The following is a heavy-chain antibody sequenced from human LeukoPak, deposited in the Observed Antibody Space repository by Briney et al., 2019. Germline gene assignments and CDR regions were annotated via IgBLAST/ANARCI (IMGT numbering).Heavy chain of an antibody. CDR3: ARDKIEGPTKLDY. J-gene: IGHJ4*02. Sequence: GGSLRLSCAASGFTFSSYWMSWVRQAPGKGLEWVANVKQDESEKYYVDSLKGRFTISRDNAKNSLYLQMNSLRAEDTAVYYCARDKIEGPTKLDYWGQGILVTVSS. D-gene: IGHD1-1*01. CDR1: GFTFSSYW. CDR2: VKQDESEK. V-gene: IGHV3-7*01.